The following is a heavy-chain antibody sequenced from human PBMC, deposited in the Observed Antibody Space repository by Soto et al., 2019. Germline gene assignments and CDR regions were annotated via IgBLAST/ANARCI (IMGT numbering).Heavy chain of an antibody. CDR2: FDPEDGET. Sequence: ASVKVSCKASGYTFTSYGISWVRQAPGQGLEWMGGFDPEDGETIYAQKFQGRVTMTEDTSTDTAYMELSSLRSEDTAVYYCATCITGTYWFDPWGQGTLVTVSS. J-gene: IGHJ5*02. D-gene: IGHD1-7*01. CDR3: ATCITGTYWFDP. V-gene: IGHV1-24*01. CDR1: GYTFTSYG.